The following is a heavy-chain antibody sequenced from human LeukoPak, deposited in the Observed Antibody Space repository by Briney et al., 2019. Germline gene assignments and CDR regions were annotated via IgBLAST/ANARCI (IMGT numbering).Heavy chain of an antibody. CDR1: GFSFSSNC. V-gene: IGHV3-7*01. CDR3: ARGYDSSTWYRFDP. CDR2: IKEDGNEI. Sequence: GGSLRLSCAVSGFSFSSNCMSWVRQAPGKGLEWVAKIKEDGNEIYYVDSVKGRFTISRDNTKNSLFLQMNSLGAEDTAVYYCARGYDSSTWYRFDPWGQGTLVTVSS. D-gene: IGHD6-13*01. J-gene: IGHJ5*02.